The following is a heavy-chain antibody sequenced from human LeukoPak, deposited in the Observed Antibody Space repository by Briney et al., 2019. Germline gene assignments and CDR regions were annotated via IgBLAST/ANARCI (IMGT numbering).Heavy chain of an antibody. CDR3: AFGGHYYLDY. Sequence: GESLKISCNSSGYSFTSYWIGWVRQMPGKGLEWMGIIYPGDSDTRYNPPFQGQVTISADKSISADSLQWSSLKASDTAMYYFAFGGHYYLDYWGQGTLFTVSS. J-gene: IGHJ4*02. V-gene: IGHV5-51*01. CDR2: IYPGDSDT. D-gene: IGHD3-16*01. CDR1: GYSFTSYW.